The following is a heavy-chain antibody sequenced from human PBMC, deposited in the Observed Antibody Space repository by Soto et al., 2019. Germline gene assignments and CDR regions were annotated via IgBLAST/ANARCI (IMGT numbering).Heavy chain of an antibody. Sequence: GTSVKVSCKASGYTFTSYGISWVRQAPGQGLEWMGWISAYNGNTNYAQKLQGRVTMTTDTSTSTAYMELRSLRSDDTAVYYCARVAKGSLDFWSGYFGQYNWFDPWGQGTLVTVSS. CDR1: GYTFTSYG. V-gene: IGHV1-18*01. J-gene: IGHJ5*02. D-gene: IGHD3-3*01. CDR2: ISAYNGNT. CDR3: ARVAKGSLDFWSGYFGQYNWFDP.